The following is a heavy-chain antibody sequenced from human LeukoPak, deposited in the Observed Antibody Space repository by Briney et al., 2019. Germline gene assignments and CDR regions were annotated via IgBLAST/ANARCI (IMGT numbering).Heavy chain of an antibody. CDR1: GFTFSSYS. Sequence: GGSLRLSCAASGFTFSSYSMNWVRQAPGKGLEWVSYISSSSSTIYYADSVKGRFTISRDNAKNSLYLQMNSLRAEDTAVYYCARERGSFPGPELDYWGQGNLVTVSS. CDR2: ISSSSSTI. V-gene: IGHV3-48*04. D-gene: IGHD1-26*01. J-gene: IGHJ4*01. CDR3: ARERGSFPGPELDY.